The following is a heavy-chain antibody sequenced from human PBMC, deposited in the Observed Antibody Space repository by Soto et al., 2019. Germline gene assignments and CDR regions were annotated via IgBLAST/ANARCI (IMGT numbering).Heavy chain of an antibody. CDR2: IIPIFGTA. V-gene: IGHV1-69*13. D-gene: IGHD6-6*01. J-gene: IGHJ6*03. CDR3: ARVRQLVGYFYYYMDV. Sequence: SVKVSCQASGGTFSSYAISWVRQAPGQGLEWMGGIIPIFGTANYAQKFQGRVTITADESTSTAYMELSSLRSEDTAVYYCARVRQLVGYFYYYMDVWGKGTTVTVSS. CDR1: GGTFSSYA.